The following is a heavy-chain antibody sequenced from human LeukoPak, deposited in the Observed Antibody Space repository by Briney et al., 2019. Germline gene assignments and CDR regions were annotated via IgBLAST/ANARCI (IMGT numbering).Heavy chain of an antibody. J-gene: IGHJ3*02. Sequence: PGGSLTLSCAASGFTFDDYVMHWVRQAPGKGLEWVSLISGDGGSTYYADSVKGRFTISRDNSKNSLYLQMNSLRTEDTALHYCAKDFVLTLYDAFDIWGQGTMVTVSS. D-gene: IGHD6-6*01. CDR1: GFTFDDYV. CDR3: AKDFVLTLYDAFDI. CDR2: ISGDGGST. V-gene: IGHV3-43*02.